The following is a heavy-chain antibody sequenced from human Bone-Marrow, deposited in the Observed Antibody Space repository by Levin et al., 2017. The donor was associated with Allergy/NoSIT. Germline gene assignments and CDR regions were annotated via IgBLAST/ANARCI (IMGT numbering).Heavy chain of an antibody. CDR1: GFIFRNYA. D-gene: IGHD3-22*01. V-gene: IGHV3-23*01. CDR3: AGYDTSAYHSPFDY. J-gene: IGHJ4*02. Sequence: PGGSLRLSCAASGFIFRNYAMNWVRQAPGKGLEWVSQISGSGGNTHYADSVKGRFTISRDNSKNTLYLQMNSLRVEDTAVYYCAGYDTSAYHSPFDYWGQGTLVVVSS. CDR2: ISGSGGNT.